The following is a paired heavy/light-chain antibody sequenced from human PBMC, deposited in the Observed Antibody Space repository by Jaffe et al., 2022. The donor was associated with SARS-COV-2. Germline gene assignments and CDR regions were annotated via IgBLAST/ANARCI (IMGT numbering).Light chain of an antibody. CDR2: DVS. Sequence: QSALTQPASVSGSPGQSITISCTGTSGDVGYYDFVSWYQQHPGKAPKLMIYDVSNRPSGVSNRFSGSKSGNTASLTISGLQAEDEADYYCSSYTPKSTLLFGGGTKLTVL. CDR1: SGDVGYYDF. J-gene: IGLJ2*01. CDR3: SSYTPKSTLL. V-gene: IGLV2-14*03.
Heavy chain of an antibody. CDR2: IYISGGF. CDR3: AREGGYDSSGNYYAVNWFDP. J-gene: IGHJ5*02. V-gene: IGHV4-61*02. Sequence: QVQLQESGPGLVKPSQTLSLTCSVSGGSISSGSHYWSWIRQPAGKGLEWIGRIYISGGFNYNPSLQSRVTISVDTSKNQLSLKLTSVTAADTAMYYCAREGGYDSSGNYYAVNWFDPWGQGTLVTVSS. D-gene: IGHD3-22*01. CDR1: GGSISSGSHY.